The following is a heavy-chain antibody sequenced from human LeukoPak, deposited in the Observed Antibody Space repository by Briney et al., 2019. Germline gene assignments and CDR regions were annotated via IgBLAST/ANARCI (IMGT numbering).Heavy chain of an antibody. CDR1: GDSVSTNSVG. D-gene: IGHD3-10*01. V-gene: IGHV6-1*01. CDR2: TYYNSNWYN. CDR3: ARVRHSAFTTVVRPKGYYYMDV. J-gene: IGHJ6*03. Sequence: SQTLSLTCAISGDSVSTNSVGLNWIRQSPSRGLEWLGRTYYNSNWYNHYAVSVKSRIIINPDTSKNQFSLKLRSVTAADTAVYYCARVRHSAFTTVVRPKGYYYMDVWDKGTTVTVSS.